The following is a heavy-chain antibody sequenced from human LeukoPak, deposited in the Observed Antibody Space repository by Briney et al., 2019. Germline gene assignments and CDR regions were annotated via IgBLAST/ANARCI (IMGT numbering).Heavy chain of an antibody. CDR2: ISYDGSNK. Sequence: GGSLRLSCAASGFTFSSYGMHWVRQAPGKGLEWVAVISYDGSNKYYADSVKGRFTISRDNSKNTLYLQMNSLRAEDTAVYYCAKWKPRRNIVATIMEYYYYGMDVWGQGTTVTVSS. CDR3: AKWKPRRNIVATIMEYYYYGMDV. V-gene: IGHV3-30*18. CDR1: GFTFSSYG. J-gene: IGHJ6*02. D-gene: IGHD5-12*01.